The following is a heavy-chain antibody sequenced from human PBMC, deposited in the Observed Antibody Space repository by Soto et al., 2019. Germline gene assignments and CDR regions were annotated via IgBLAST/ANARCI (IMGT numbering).Heavy chain of an antibody. CDR1: GYTFTCYG. CDR3: ARDRYYYDSSGYYTGPAFDI. J-gene: IGHJ3*02. Sequence: SVKVSCKASGYTFTCYGISWVRQAPGQGLEWMGGIIPIFGTANYAQKFQGRVTITADESTSTAYMELSSLRSEDTAVYYCARDRYYYDSSGYYTGPAFDIWGQGTMVTVSS. D-gene: IGHD3-22*01. CDR2: IIPIFGTA. V-gene: IGHV1-69*13.